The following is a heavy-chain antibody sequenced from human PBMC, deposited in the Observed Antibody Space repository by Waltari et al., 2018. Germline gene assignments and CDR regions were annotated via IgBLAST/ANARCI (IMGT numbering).Heavy chain of an antibody. V-gene: IGHV3-23*01. J-gene: IGHJ5*02. CDR1: GFTFSSYA. D-gene: IGHD6-13*01. Sequence: EVQLLESGGGLVQPGGSLRLSCAASGFTFSSYAMSWVGPAPGKGLEWVSAISGSGGSTYYADSVKGRFTISRDNSKNTLYLQMNSLRAEDTAVYYCASGIAAAPPNWFDPWGQGTLVTVSS. CDR3: ASGIAAAPPNWFDP. CDR2: ISGSGGST.